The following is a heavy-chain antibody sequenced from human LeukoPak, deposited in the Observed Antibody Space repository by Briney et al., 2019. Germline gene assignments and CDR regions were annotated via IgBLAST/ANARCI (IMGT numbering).Heavy chain of an antibody. D-gene: IGHD2/OR15-2a*01. J-gene: IGHJ1*01. V-gene: IGHV1-69*04. CDR1: GGTFSSYA. Sequence: SVTVSCKASGGTFSSYAISWVRQAPGQELEWMGRIIPIFGIANYAQKFQGRVTITADKSTSTAYMELSSLRSEDTAVYYCAREGEYTFQHRGQGTLVTVSS. CDR3: AREGEYTFQH. CDR2: IIPIFGIA.